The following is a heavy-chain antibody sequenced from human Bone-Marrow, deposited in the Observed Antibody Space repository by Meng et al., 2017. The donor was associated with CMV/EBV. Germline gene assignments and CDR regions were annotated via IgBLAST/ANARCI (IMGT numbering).Heavy chain of an antibody. Sequence: GESLKISCAASGFTFDDYGMSWVRQAPGKGLEWVSGINWNGGSTGYADSVKGRFTISRDNAKKSLYLQMNSLRAEDTAGYYWARGSSGPLDYWGQGTLVTFSS. CDR1: GFTFDDYG. V-gene: IGHV3-20*04. CDR2: INWNGGST. CDR3: ARGSSGPLDY. J-gene: IGHJ4*02. D-gene: IGHD6-19*01.